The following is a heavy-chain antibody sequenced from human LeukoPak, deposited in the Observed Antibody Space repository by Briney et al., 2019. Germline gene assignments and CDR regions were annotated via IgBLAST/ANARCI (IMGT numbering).Heavy chain of an antibody. Sequence: QPGGSLRLSCAASGFTFSSYEMNWVRQAPGKGLEWVSYISSSGSTIYYADSVKGRFTISRDNAKNSLYLQMNSLRAEDTAVYYCASHSSGWYSDFDYWGQGTLVTVSS. CDR2: ISSSGSTI. D-gene: IGHD6-19*01. J-gene: IGHJ4*02. CDR3: ASHSSGWYSDFDY. CDR1: GFTFSSYE. V-gene: IGHV3-48*03.